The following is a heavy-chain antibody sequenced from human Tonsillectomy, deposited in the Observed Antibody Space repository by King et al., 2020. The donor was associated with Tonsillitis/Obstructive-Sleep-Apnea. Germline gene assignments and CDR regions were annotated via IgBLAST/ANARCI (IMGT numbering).Heavy chain of an antibody. CDR1: GFSLSNARMG. Sequence: LTLKESGPVLVKPTETLTLTCTVSGFSLSNARMGVSWIRQPPGKALEWLEHLFSNDEKSYSTSLKSRLTISKETSKSQVVLIMTNMDPVDTATYYCARITTDYGDYVFDYWGQGTLVTVSS. CDR3: ARITTDYGDYVFDY. J-gene: IGHJ4*02. V-gene: IGHV2-26*01. D-gene: IGHD4-17*01. CDR2: LFSNDEK.